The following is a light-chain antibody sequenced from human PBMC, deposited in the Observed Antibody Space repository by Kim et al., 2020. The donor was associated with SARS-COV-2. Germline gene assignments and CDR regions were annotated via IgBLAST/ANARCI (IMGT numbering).Light chain of an antibody. V-gene: IGLV3-19*01. CDR1: SLRRFS. CDR2: ARN. J-gene: IGLJ1*01. Sequence: ALGQTVRITCQGDSLRRFSATWYQQKPGQAPVVVIYARNNRPSGVPDRFSGSSSGNTASLTITGTHAEDEADYYCNSRDNSGDHQVFGTGTKVTVL. CDR3: NSRDNSGDHQV.